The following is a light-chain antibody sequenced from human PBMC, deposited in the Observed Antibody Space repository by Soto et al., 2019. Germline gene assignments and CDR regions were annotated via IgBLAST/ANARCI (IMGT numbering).Light chain of an antibody. CDR2: AAS. CDR1: QSISIY. J-gene: IGKJ1*01. Sequence: DIQMTQSPSSLSASAGDRVTITCRASQSISIYLNWYQQKPGKAPKLLIYAASSLQGGVPSRFSGSGSGTDFTLTISSLQPDDFATYYCQQSDSPPQTFGQGTKVEIK. CDR3: QQSDSPPQT. V-gene: IGKV1-39*01.